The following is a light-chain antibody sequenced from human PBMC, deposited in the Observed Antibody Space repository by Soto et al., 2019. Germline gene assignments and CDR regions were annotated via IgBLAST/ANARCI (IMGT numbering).Light chain of an antibody. V-gene: IGLV1-47*02. J-gene: IGLJ3*02. CDR2: SNV. CDR1: SSNIGSNY. Sequence: QSVLTQPPSASGTPGQGVIISCSGTSSNIGSNYVYWYRLLPGTAPKLVMFSNVMRPPGVPDRFSGAKSGTSASLAISGLRPGDEADYFCAAWDASLSGWVFGGGTQLTVL. CDR3: AAWDASLSGWV.